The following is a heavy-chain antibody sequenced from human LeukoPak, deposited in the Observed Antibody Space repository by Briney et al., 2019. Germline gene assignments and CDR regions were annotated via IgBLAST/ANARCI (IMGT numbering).Heavy chain of an antibody. CDR2: IYNSGST. D-gene: IGHD3-10*01. CDR3: ARLNVLLWFGESENYFDY. J-gene: IGHJ4*02. CDR1: GGSISSYY. V-gene: IGHV4-59*01. Sequence: PSETLSLTCTVSGGSISSYYWSWIRQPPGKGLEWIGYIYNSGSTNYNPSLKSRVTISVDTSKNQFSLKLSSVTAADTAVYYCARLNVLLWFGESENYFDYWGQGTLVTVSS.